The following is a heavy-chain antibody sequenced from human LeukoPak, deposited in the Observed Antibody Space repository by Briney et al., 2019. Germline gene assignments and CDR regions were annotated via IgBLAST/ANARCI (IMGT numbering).Heavy chain of an antibody. Sequence: SVKVSCKASGYTFTSYGISWVRQAPGQGLEWMGWISAYNGNTNYAQKLQGRVTMTTDTPTSTAYMELRSLRSDDTAVYYCARKCYDFWSGYYISPYYYMDVWGKGTTVTVSS. D-gene: IGHD3-3*01. V-gene: IGHV1-18*01. CDR1: GYTFTSYG. CDR2: ISAYNGNT. CDR3: ARKCYDFWSGYYISPYYYMDV. J-gene: IGHJ6*03.